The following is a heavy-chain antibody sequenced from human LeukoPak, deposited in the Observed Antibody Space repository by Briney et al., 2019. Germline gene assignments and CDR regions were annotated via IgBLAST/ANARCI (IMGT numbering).Heavy chain of an antibody. CDR3: ARPICSSTSCYTNWFDP. D-gene: IGHD2-2*02. CDR2: IYTSGST. CDR1: VGSISSYY. J-gene: IGHJ5*02. V-gene: IGHV4-4*09. Sequence: SETLSLTCTVSVGSISSYYWSWIRQPPGKGLEWIGYIYTSGSTNYNPSLKSRVTISVDTSKNQFSLKLSSVTAADTAVYYCARPICSSTSCYTNWFDPWGQGTLVTVSS.